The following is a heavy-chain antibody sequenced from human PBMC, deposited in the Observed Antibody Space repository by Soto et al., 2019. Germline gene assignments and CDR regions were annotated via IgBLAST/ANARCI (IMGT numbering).Heavy chain of an antibody. Sequence: QVQLVESGGDLVKPGGSVRLSCTVSGFTFSDNYMSWIRQAPGKGLEWISDISTIGDNTYYADSVKGRFTISRDNTKNTLYLQMNSLRVEDTAVYYCAREGGYCKGGNCYRRWFLDLWGRGTLVTVSS. D-gene: IGHD2-15*01. CDR3: AREGGYCKGGNCYRRWFLDL. CDR2: ISTIGDNT. J-gene: IGHJ2*01. CDR1: GFTFSDNY. V-gene: IGHV3-11*01.